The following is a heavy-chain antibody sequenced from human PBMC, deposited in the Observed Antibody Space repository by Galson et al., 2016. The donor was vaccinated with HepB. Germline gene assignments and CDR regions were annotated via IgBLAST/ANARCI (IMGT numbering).Heavy chain of an antibody. CDR3: ARDFDSTIFGMALDY. V-gene: IGHV1-69*13. Sequence: SVKVSCKASGDTFSSYAISWVRQAPGQGLEWMGGIIPILGTAKNAQKFQGRVTITADEATSTAYMELSRLRSDDTAVYYCARDFDSTIFGMALDYWGQGTLVTVSS. J-gene: IGHJ4*02. CDR2: IIPILGTA. D-gene: IGHD3-3*01. CDR1: GDTFSSYA.